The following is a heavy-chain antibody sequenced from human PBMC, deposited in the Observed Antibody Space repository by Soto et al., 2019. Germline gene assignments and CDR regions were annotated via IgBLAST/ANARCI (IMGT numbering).Heavy chain of an antibody. Sequence: SETLSLTCAVSGGSISSSNWWSWVRQPPGKGLEWIGYIYYTGSTHYDPSLKSRITISLDTSRNQISLKLSSVTAADTAVYYCASSPVTGIYYAMDVWGQGTTVTVSS. CDR2: IYYTGST. CDR1: GGSISSSNW. J-gene: IGHJ6*02. D-gene: IGHD6-19*01. V-gene: IGHV4-4*02. CDR3: ASSPVTGIYYAMDV.